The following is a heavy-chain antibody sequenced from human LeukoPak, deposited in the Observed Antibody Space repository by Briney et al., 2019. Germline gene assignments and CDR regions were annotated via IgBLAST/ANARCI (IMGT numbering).Heavy chain of an antibody. CDR1: GYTFTVYY. CDR3: AYRLRGVIA. Sequence: ASVKVSCNSSGYTFTVYYKHWVRHAPGQGLEWMGWINPNSGGTNYAQKSQSRVTMTRDTSISTAYIEPSRLSCDDTAVFYSAYRLRGVIAWGQGTLVTVSS. D-gene: IGHD3-16*02. J-gene: IGHJ5*02. CDR2: INPNSGGT. V-gene: IGHV1-2*02.